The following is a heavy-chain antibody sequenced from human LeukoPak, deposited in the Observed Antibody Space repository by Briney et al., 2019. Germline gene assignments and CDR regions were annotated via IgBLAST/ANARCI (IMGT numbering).Heavy chain of an antibody. CDR1: GFTFSSYG. J-gene: IGHJ5*02. D-gene: IGHD3-22*01. Sequence: GRSLRLSCAASGFTFSSYGMHWVRQAPGKGLEWVAVISYDGSNKYYADSVKGRFTISRDNSKNTLYLQMNSLRAEDTAVYYCAKDDQRITMIVVAPLWFDPWGQGTLVTVSS. CDR3: AKDDQRITMIVVAPLWFDP. V-gene: IGHV3-30*18. CDR2: ISYDGSNK.